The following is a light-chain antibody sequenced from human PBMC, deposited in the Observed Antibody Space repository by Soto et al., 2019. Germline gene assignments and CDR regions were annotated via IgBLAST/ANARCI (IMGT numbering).Light chain of an antibody. CDR3: QQYGRSPPYT. Sequence: EIVLTQSPGTLSLSPGERATLSCRASQSVSGNCLAWYQQKPGQAPRLLIYAASSRATGIPDRFSGSGSGTDFTLTISRLEPEDFAVYYCQQYGRSPPYTFGQGTKLEIK. V-gene: IGKV3-20*01. CDR2: AAS. CDR1: QSVSGNC. J-gene: IGKJ2*01.